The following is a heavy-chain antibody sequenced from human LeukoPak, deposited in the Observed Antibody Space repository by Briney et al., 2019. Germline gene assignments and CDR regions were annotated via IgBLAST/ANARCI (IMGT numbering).Heavy chain of an antibody. J-gene: IGHJ4*02. V-gene: IGHV3-74*01. CDR3: AKGPNYFDS. CDR1: GFSFSNYW. Sequence: GGSLRLSCAASGFSFSNYWMHWVRQAPGKGLVWVTRMNSDGSATYYEDSVQGRFTISRDNAKNTLYLQMNSLRAEDTAMYFCAKGPNYFDSWGQGTLVTVSS. CDR2: MNSDGSAT.